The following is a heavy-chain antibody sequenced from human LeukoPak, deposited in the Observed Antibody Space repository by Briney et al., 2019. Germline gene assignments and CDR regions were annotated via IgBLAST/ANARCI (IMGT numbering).Heavy chain of an antibody. CDR2: IYYSGST. Sequence: SETLSLTCTVSGGSISSYYWSWIRQPPGKGLEWIGYIYYSGSTNYNPSLKSRVTISVDTSKNQFSLKLSSVTAADTAVYYCARESMAGGRFDPWGQGTLVTVSS. D-gene: IGHD6-19*01. V-gene: IGHV4-59*01. CDR1: GGSISSYY. J-gene: IGHJ5*02. CDR3: ARESMAGGRFDP.